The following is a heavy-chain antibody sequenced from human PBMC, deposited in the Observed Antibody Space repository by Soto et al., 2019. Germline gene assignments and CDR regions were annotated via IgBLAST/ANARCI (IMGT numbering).Heavy chain of an antibody. CDR2: IYYSGST. Sequence: SSETLSVTCTVSGGSISSYYWSWIRQPPGKGLEWIGYIYYSGSTNYNPSLKSRVTISVDTSKNQFSLKLSSVTAADTAVYYCASISIAVAGNGEFDYWGQGTLVTVSS. V-gene: IGHV4-59*01. CDR3: ASISIAVAGNGEFDY. J-gene: IGHJ4*02. D-gene: IGHD6-19*01. CDR1: GGSISSYY.